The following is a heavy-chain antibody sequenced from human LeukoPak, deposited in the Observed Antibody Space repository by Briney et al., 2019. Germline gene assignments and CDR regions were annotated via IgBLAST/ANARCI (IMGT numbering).Heavy chain of an antibody. J-gene: IGHJ4*02. CDR1: GGTFSSYA. CDR3: ARGELGGLYYFDY. Sequence: GASVKVSCKASGGTFSSYAISWVRQAPGQGLEWMGRIIPIFGTANYAQKFQGRVTITTDESTSTAYMELSSLRSEDTAVYYCARGELGGLYYFDYWGQGTLVTVSS. CDR2: IIPIFGTA. V-gene: IGHV1-69*05. D-gene: IGHD3-16*01.